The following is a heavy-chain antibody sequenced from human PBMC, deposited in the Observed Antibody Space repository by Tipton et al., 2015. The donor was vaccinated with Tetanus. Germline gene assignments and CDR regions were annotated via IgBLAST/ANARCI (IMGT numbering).Heavy chain of an antibody. CDR1: FGSTFNSFI. Sequence: QLVQSGAEVKMPGDSVKVSCKASFGSTFNSFIITWVRQAPGQGLEWMEWIRAHNGDTKYAQKFQGRVTLTTDTSTMTAYMEVRRLRSDDTAVYYCVREINGGNSGYDYYFDNWGQGPLVTVSA. J-gene: IGHJ4*02. CDR3: VREINGGNSGYDYYFDN. D-gene: IGHD5-12*01. V-gene: IGHV1-18*01. CDR2: IRAHNGDT.